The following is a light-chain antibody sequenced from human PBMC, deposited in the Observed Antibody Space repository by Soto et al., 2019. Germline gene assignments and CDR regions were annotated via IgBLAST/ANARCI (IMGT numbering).Light chain of an antibody. J-gene: IGKJ5*01. CDR1: QTISTY. V-gene: IGKV3-11*01. Sequence: IVLTQSPGTLSLSPGERATLSCRASQTISTYLAWYQQKPGQAPRLLIYDASNRATGIPARFSGSGSGTDFTLTISSLEPEDFAVYYCQQRSNWRPVTFGQGTRLEIK. CDR2: DAS. CDR3: QQRSNWRPVT.